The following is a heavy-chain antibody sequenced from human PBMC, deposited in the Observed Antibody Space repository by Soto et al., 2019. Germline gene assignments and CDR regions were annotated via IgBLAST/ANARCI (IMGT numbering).Heavy chain of an antibody. D-gene: IGHD3-9*01. V-gene: IGHV5-51*01. Sequence: PGESLKISCKGSGYTFTNYWIAWVRQMPGKGLEWMGIIYPGNSDTRYSPSFQGQVTISADTSISTAYLEWSSLKASDTAIYYCARHVYYDVLKKKYRGQGTLVTVPS. CDR1: GYTFTNYW. J-gene: IGHJ4*02. CDR2: IYPGNSDT. CDR3: ARHVYYDVLKKKY.